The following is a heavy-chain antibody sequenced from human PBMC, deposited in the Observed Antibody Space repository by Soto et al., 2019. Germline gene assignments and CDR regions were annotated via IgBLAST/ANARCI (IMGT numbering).Heavy chain of an antibody. D-gene: IGHD6-13*01. CDR3: VRRHVSATGIDWFDP. Sequence: ASLKVSCKASGYTFTSYGIHWVRQAPGQRLEWMGWINAANGDTKYSPKFQGRVTITRDTSASTAYMELSSLRSEDTAVYYCVRRHVSATGIDWFDPWGQGTLVTVSS. CDR2: INAANGDT. J-gene: IGHJ5*02. CDR1: GYTFTSYG. V-gene: IGHV1-3*01.